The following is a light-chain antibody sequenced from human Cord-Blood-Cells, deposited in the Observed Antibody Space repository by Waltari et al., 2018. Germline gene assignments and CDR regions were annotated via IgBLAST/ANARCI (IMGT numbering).Light chain of an antibody. CDR2: EGS. CDR1: RRDVRSYNL. V-gene: IGLV2-23*01. CDR3: CSYAGSNTYV. J-gene: IGLJ1*01. Sequence: QFALTHPASVSGSPGHSITISCAGTRRDVRSYNLVSWYHQHPDKAPTLMIYEGSKRQSGVSNRFDGSKCDNAASLTISGLQAENEADYYCCSYAGSNTYVFGTGTKVTVL.